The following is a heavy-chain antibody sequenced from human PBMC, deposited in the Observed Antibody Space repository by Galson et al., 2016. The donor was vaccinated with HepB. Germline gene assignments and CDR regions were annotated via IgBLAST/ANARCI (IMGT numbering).Heavy chain of an antibody. D-gene: IGHD4-17*01. J-gene: IGHJ4*02. CDR3: AKKRLTTVTNNKWNYFDY. CDR2: ISGTGGST. V-gene: IGHV3-23*01. CDR1: GFTFSSYA. Sequence: SLRLSCAASGFTFSSYAMSWVRQAPGKGLEWVSAISGTGGSTYYADSVEGRFTISRDNSKNTLYLQINSLRAEDTAVYYCAKKRLTTVTNNKWNYFDYWGQGTLVTVSS.